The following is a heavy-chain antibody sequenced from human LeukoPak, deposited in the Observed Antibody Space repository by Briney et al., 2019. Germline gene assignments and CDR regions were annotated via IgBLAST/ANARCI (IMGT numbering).Heavy chain of an antibody. V-gene: IGHV3-23*01. CDR3: VKDRYVARGDYLDF. D-gene: IGHD3-10*01. J-gene: IGHJ4*02. Sequence: GGSLRLSCVASGFTFNNYYMTWLRQAPGKGLEWVSTIGGSDGSTYYADSVKGRFTISRDNAKNTQSLQMSSLRTEDTAIYYCVKDRYVARGDYLDFWGQGTLVTVSS. CDR1: GFTFNNYY. CDR2: IGGSDGST.